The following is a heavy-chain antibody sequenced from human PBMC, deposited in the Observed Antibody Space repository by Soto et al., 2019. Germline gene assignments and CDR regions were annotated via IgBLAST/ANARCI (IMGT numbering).Heavy chain of an antibody. Sequence: QLQLQESGSGLVKPSQTLSLTCAVSGGSISSGGYSWSWTRQPPGKGLEWLWYIYHRCTTYYNPSLQRRVTLSVERSKNQFSLKLSSVPAADTAVYYCARVPSPWGQGTLVTVSS. J-gene: IGHJ5*02. V-gene: IGHV4-30-2*01. CDR3: ARVPSP. CDR2: IYHRCTT. CDR1: GGSISSGGYS.